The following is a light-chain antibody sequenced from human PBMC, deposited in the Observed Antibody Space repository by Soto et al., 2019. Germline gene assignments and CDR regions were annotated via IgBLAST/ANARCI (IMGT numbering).Light chain of an antibody. CDR2: DNS. CDR1: NIDSRT. CDR3: QVWDNADDHIYV. V-gene: IGLV3-21*02. J-gene: IGLJ1*01. Sequence: SYELTQPPSVSVAPGQTATISCGENNIDSRTVHWYQQKPGQAPLLVVYDNSFRPSGIPNRFSGSNSGNTATLTISRVEAGHEADYYRQVWDNADDHIYVFGTGTKVTV.